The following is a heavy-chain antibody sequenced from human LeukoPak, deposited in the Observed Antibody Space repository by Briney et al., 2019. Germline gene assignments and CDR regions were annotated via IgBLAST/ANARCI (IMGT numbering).Heavy chain of an antibody. CDR1: GGTFSSYA. D-gene: IGHD3-22*01. CDR2: IIPIFGTA. CDR3: ASLNYYDSSGYSS. V-gene: IGHV1-69*05. J-gene: IGHJ5*02. Sequence: SVKVSCKASGGTFSSYAVSWVRQAPGQGLEWMGGIIPIFGTANYAQKFQGRVTITTDESTSTAYMELSSLRSEDTAVYYCASLNYYDSSGYSSWGQGTLVTVSS.